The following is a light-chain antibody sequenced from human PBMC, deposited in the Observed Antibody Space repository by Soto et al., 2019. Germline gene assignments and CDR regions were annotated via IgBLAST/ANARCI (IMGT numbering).Light chain of an antibody. J-gene: IGLJ1*01. Sequence: QSVLTQPASVSGSPGQSIAISCTGTSIDVGAFNYVSWYQQHPGKAPKFMIFDVSSRPSGVSDRFSGSKSGNTASLTISGLQTEDGADYYCASYTTSSTYVFGTGTKVTAL. CDR2: DVS. CDR3: ASYTTSSTYV. CDR1: SIDVGAFNY. V-gene: IGLV2-14*03.